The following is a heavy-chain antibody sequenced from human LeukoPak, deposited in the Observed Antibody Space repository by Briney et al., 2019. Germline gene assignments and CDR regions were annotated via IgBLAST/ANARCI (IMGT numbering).Heavy chain of an antibody. CDR2: ISGSDGNT. V-gene: IGHV3-23*01. Sequence: GGSLRLSCAASGFTFSSYAISWVRQAPGKGLEWVSAISGSDGNTYYADSVKGRFTVSRDDSKNTLYLQMNRLRAEDTALYYCAKAATFYYGSDLWGQGILVAVSS. D-gene: IGHD3-10*01. CDR1: GFTFSSYA. CDR3: AKAATFYYGSDL. J-gene: IGHJ4*02.